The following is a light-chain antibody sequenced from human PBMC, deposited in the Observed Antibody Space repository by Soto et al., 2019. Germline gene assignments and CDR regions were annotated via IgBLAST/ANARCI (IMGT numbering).Light chain of an antibody. Sequence: DIQMTQSASTLSASVGDRVTITFRASQSTTDWLAWYQQKPGKVPQLLIYGASRLESGVPSRFSGRGSGTEFTLTIGGLQPGGVATYYCQHYNAFPWPFGQGTKVDIK. CDR2: GAS. CDR1: QSTTDW. V-gene: IGKV1-5*01. CDR3: QHYNAFPWP. J-gene: IGKJ1*01.